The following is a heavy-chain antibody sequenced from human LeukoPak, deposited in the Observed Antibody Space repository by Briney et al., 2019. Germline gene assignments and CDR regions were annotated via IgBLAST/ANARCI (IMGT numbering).Heavy chain of an antibody. J-gene: IGHJ5*02. CDR3: ATDFYDST. D-gene: IGHD3-22*01. V-gene: IGHV3-15*07. CDR1: GFTFTNAW. CDR2: IRSNSDGGTI. Sequence: PGGSLRLSCATSGFTFTNAWMNWVRQAPGKGLEWVGRIRSNSDGGTIDYAAPVKGRFTLSRDDSKNTLYLQMNSLQTEDTAVYYCATDFYDSTWGQGTLVTVSS.